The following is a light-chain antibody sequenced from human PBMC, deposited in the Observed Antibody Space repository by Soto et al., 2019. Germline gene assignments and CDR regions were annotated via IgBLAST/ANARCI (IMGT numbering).Light chain of an antibody. J-gene: IGKJ4*01. V-gene: IGKV3-11*01. CDR3: QQRSVWPLT. CDR2: DSS. CDR1: QSVSSY. Sequence: EIVLTQFPATLSLSPGDGATLSCRASQSVSSYLAWYQQRRGQAPRLLIYDSSNRATGIPARFSGSGSGTDFSLIISSLEPEDFAVYHCQQRSVWPLTFGGGTKVDIK.